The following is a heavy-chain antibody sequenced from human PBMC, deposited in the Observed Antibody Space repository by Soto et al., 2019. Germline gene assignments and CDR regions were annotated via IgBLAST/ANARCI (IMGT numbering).Heavy chain of an antibody. V-gene: IGHV1-18*04. CDR2: ISAYNGNT. J-gene: IGHJ4*02. CDR3: ARVLPYCSGSCYGGAFDY. CDR1: GYTFTSYG. D-gene: IGHD2-15*01. Sequence: ASVKVSCKASGYTFTSYGISWVRQAPGQGLEWMGWISAYNGNTNYAQKLQGRVTMTTDTSTSTAYMELRSLRSDDTAVYYCARVLPYCSGSCYGGAFDYWGQGTLVTVSS.